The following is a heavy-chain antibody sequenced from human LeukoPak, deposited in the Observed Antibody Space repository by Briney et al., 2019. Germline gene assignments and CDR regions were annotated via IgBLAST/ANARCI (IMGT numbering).Heavy chain of an antibody. CDR1: GDSVSSNSAA. CDR3: AMGESCGGDCYSSFDY. D-gene: IGHD2-21*01. Sequence: SQTLSLTCAISGDSVSSNSAAWNWIRQSPSRGLEWLGRTYYRSKWYNDYAVSVKSRITIKPDTSKTQFSLQLNSVTPEDTAVYYCAMGESCGGDCYSSFDYWGQGTLVTVSS. V-gene: IGHV6-1*01. J-gene: IGHJ4*02. CDR2: TYYRSKWYN.